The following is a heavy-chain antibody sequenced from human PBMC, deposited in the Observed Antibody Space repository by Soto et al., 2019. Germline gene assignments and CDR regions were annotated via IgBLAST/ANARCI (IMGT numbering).Heavy chain of an antibody. CDR1: GGSISSSSYY. D-gene: IGHD4-17*01. V-gene: IGHV4-39*01. CDR2: IYYRGST. J-gene: IGHJ3*02. CDR3: AREDYGDYFAFDI. Sequence: QLQLQESGPGLVKPSETLSLTCTVSGGSISSSSYYWGWIRQPPGKGLEWIGSIYYRGSTYYNPSLKSRVTISVDTSKNQFSLKLSSVTAADTAVYYCAREDYGDYFAFDIWGQGTMVTVSS.